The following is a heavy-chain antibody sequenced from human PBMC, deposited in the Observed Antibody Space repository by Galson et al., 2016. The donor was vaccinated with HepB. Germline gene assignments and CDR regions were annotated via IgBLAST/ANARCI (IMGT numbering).Heavy chain of an antibody. J-gene: IGHJ6*02. V-gene: IGHV3-72*01. Sequence: SLRLSCAASGLTFSDHYMDWVRQAPGKGLEWVARSSNRRHSFTTEYAASVKSRFTISRDDSRRSLYLQMNSLNTEDTYGYYCTRGLLVTTDFYGMDVCGQGTTVTVSS. CDR3: TRGLLVTTDFYGMDV. CDR2: SSNRRHSFTT. CDR1: GLTFSDHY. D-gene: IGHD4-23*01.